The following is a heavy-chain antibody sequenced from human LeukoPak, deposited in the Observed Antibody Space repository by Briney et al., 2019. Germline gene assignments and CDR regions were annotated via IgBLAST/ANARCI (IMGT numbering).Heavy chain of an antibody. D-gene: IGHD3-22*01. J-gene: IGHJ4*02. V-gene: IGHV4-34*01. CDR1: GGSFSGYY. CDR2: INHSGST. CDR3: ARHSTTMIVPF. Sequence: SETLSLTCAVYGGSFSGYYWSWIRQPPGKGLEWFGEINHSGSTNDHPSLKSRVTISVDTSKNQFSLKLSSVTAADTAVYYCARHSTTMIVPFWGQGTLVTVSS.